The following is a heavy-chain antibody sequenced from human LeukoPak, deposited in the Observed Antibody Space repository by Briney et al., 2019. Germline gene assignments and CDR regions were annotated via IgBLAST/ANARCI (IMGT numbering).Heavy chain of an antibody. Sequence: GRSLRLSCAASGFTFSSYGMHWVRQAPGKGLEWVAVISYDGSNKYYADSVKGRFTISRDNSKNTLYLQMNSLRAEDTAVYYCARIPYSSSWSGDYFDYWGQGTLVTVSS. V-gene: IGHV3-30*03. CDR2: ISYDGSNK. CDR3: ARIPYSSSWSGDYFDY. J-gene: IGHJ4*02. D-gene: IGHD6-13*01. CDR1: GFTFSSYG.